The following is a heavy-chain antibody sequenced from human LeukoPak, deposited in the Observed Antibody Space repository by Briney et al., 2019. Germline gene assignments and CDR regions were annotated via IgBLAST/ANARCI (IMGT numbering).Heavy chain of an antibody. Sequence: ASVKVSCKASGYTFTGYYMHWVRQAPGQGLEWMGWINPNSGGTNYAQKFQGRVTMTRDTSISTAYMELSRLRSDDTAVYYCARDRATAMVINNWSDPWGQGTLVTVSS. CDR1: GYTFTGYY. D-gene: IGHD5-18*01. V-gene: IGHV1-2*02. J-gene: IGHJ5*02. CDR2: INPNSGGT. CDR3: ARDRATAMVINNWSDP.